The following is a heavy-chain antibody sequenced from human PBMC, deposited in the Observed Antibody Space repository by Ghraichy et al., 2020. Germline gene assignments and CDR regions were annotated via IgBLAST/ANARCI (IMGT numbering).Heavy chain of an antibody. Sequence: SDTLSLSCTVSGGSISNYFWSWIRQPAGKRLEWIGRIYTRGTTNLNPSLKSRVTMSVDTSKNQFSLKLSSVTAADTAVYYCVLLESIAVAADYSYYVIDVWGQGTTVTVSS. V-gene: IGHV4-4*07. CDR3: VLLESIAVAADYSYYVIDV. J-gene: IGHJ6*02. CDR2: IYTRGTT. D-gene: IGHD6-19*01. CDR1: GGSISNYF.